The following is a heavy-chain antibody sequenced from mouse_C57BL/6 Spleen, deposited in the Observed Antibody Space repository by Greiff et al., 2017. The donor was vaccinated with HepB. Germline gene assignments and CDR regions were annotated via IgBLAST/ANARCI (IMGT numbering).Heavy chain of an antibody. CDR3: ARPVNWDYFDY. CDR1: GFTFSSYT. Sequence: EVNVVESGGGLVKPGGSLKLSCAASGFTFSSYTMSWVRQTPEKRLEWVATISGGGGNTYYPDSVKGRFTISRDNAKNTLYLQMSSLRSEDTALYYCARPVNWDYFDYWGQGTTLTVSS. CDR2: ISGGGGNT. J-gene: IGHJ2*01. D-gene: IGHD4-1*01. V-gene: IGHV5-9*01.